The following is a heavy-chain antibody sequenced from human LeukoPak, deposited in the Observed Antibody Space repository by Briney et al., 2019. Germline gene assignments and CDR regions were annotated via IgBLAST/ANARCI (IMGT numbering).Heavy chain of an antibody. CDR3: ARGAYCSSTSCYSLVFGYYYYGMDV. J-gene: IGHJ6*02. CDR1: GYTFTTFD. Sequence: ASVEVSCKASGYTFTTFDITWVRQATGQGLEWMGWTNPNSGNSVYAQKFQGRVTMTTNTSISTVYMEPSSLRSEDTAVYYCARGAYCSSTSCYSLVFGYYYYGMDVWGQGTTVTVSS. CDR2: TNPNSGNS. V-gene: IGHV1-8*01. D-gene: IGHD2-2*02.